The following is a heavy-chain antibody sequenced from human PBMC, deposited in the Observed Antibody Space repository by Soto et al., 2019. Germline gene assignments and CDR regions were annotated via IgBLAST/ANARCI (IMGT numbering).Heavy chain of an antibody. CDR2: IIPLFGTA. V-gene: IGHV1-69*01. D-gene: IGHD3-22*01. Sequence: QVQLVQSGAEVKKPGSSVKVSCKASGGSFNKYAIDWVRQAPGHGLEWMGGIIPLFGTANYAQKFKARVTITADEAASTAYMELRSLRYEDTAVYYCARQFDYDTSGYYYAYWGQGTLVTVSS. CDR1: GGSFNKYA. J-gene: IGHJ4*02. CDR3: ARQFDYDTSGYYYAY.